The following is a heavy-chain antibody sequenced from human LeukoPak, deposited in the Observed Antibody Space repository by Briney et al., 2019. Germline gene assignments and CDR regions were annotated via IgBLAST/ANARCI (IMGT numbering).Heavy chain of an antibody. V-gene: IGHV3-13*01. Sequence: GGSLRLSCAASVFTFSSYDMHWVRQATGKGLEWVSAIGTAGDTYYPGSVKGRFTISRENAKNSLYLQMNSLRAGDTAVYYCARERGKDAFDIWGQGTMVTVSS. CDR2: IGTAGDT. CDR1: VFTFSSYD. CDR3: ARERGKDAFDI. J-gene: IGHJ3*02.